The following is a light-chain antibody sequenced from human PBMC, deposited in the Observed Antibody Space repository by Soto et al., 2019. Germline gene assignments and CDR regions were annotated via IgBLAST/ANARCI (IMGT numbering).Light chain of an antibody. CDR2: DVT. V-gene: IGLV2-11*01. J-gene: IGLJ1*01. CDR3: CSYAGSPYG. Sequence: QSALTQPRSVSGSPGQSVAISCTGTSSDVGAYDYVSWYQQHPGKAPKLMIYDVTKRPSGVPDRFSGSKSGNTASLTISGLQPDDASDYYCCSYAGSPYGFGTVTKVTVL. CDR1: SSDVGAYDY.